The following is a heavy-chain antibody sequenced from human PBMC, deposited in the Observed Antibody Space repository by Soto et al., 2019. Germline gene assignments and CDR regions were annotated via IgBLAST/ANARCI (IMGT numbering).Heavy chain of an antibody. CDR2: ISSSSSTI. CDR1: GFTFSIYS. V-gene: IGHV3-48*02. D-gene: IGHD3-22*01. CDR3: ARDREIYYDSRVLGAFDI. J-gene: IGHJ3*02. Sequence: GGSLRLSCAASGFTFSIYSMNWVRQAPGKGLEWVSYISSSSSTIYYADSVKGRFTISRDNAKNSLYLQMNSLRDEDTAVYYCARDREIYYDSRVLGAFDIWGQGTMVTVSS.